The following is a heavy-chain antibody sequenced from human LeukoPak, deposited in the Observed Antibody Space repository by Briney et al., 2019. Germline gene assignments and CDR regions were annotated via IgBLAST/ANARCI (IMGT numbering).Heavy chain of an antibody. V-gene: IGHV3-23*01. Sequence: PGGSLRLSCAASGFTFVNHAMTWVRHAPGKGLEWVSAIGGNGAVTYYSDSVRGRFTISRDNSKNTLYLQMNSLRADDTAVYYCAKDDNDFWSGYPPNWGQGTLVTVSS. CDR3: AKDDNDFWSGYPPN. CDR1: GFTFVNHA. J-gene: IGHJ4*02. D-gene: IGHD3-3*01. CDR2: IGGNGAVT.